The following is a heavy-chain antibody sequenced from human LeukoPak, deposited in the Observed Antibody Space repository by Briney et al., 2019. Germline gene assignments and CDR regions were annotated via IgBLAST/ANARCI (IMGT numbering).Heavy chain of an antibody. CDR1: GFTFSSYG. J-gene: IGHJ4*02. V-gene: IGHV3-33*01. Sequence: GGSLRLSCAASGFTFSSYGMHWVRQAPGKGLEWVAVIWYDGSNKYYADSVKGRFTISRDNSKNTLYLQMNSLRVEDTAVYYCARDHGYCSGGSCYYFDYWGQGTLVTVSS. D-gene: IGHD2-15*01. CDR3: ARDHGYCSGGSCYYFDY. CDR2: IWYDGSNK.